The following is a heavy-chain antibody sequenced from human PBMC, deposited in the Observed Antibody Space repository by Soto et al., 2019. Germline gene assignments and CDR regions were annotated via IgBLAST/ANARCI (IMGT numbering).Heavy chain of an antibody. J-gene: IGHJ4*02. Sequence: EVQLVESGGGLAQPGGSLRLSCVASGFTSSYYEMNWVRQAPGKGLEWISYITSSGDRAQYADSVKGRFTISRDNTKNLLYLQMTSLSAEDTGLYYCARDIFDNWGQGTLVTVSS. CDR3: ARDIFDN. CDR1: GFTSSYYE. V-gene: IGHV3-48*03. CDR2: ITSSGDRA.